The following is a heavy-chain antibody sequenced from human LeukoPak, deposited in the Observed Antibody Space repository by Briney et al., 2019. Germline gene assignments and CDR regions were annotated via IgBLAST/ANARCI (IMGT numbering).Heavy chain of an antibody. CDR2: ISSSGSTI. J-gene: IGHJ4*02. CDR3: ARTPPRIRGGYNIDY. Sequence: PGGSLRLSCAASGFTFSDYYMSWIRQAPGKGLEWVSYISSSGSTIYYADSVKGRFTISRDNAKNSLYLQMNSLRAEGTAVYYCARTPPRIRGGYNIDYWGQGTLVTASS. CDR1: GFTFSDYY. V-gene: IGHV3-11*01. D-gene: IGHD5-24*01.